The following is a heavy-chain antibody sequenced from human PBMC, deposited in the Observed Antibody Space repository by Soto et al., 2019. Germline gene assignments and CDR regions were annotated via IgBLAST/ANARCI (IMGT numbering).Heavy chain of an antibody. CDR3: ARMVYAPWYYDSSGYYYYFDY. CDR1: GDSVSSNSAA. J-gene: IGHJ4*02. D-gene: IGHD3-22*01. CDR2: TYYRSKWYN. V-gene: IGHV6-1*01. Sequence: SQTLSLTCAISGDSVSSNSAAWNWIRQSPSRGLEWLGRTYYRSKWYNDYAVSVKSRITINPDTSKNQFSLQLNSVTPEDTAVYYCARMVYAPWYYDSSGYYYYFDYWGQGTLVTVSS.